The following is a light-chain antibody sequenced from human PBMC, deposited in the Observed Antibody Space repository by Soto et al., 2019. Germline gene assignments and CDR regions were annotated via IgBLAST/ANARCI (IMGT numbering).Light chain of an antibody. Sequence: QSVPTQPASVSGSPGQSITISCTGTSSDVAGYNYVSWYQQHPGKAPKLMIYEVSNRPSGVSNRVSGSKSGNTASLTISGLQGEDEADYYCRSYTSSSTYVFGTGTKVTV. CDR3: RSYTSSSTYV. J-gene: IGLJ1*01. V-gene: IGLV2-14*01. CDR1: SSDVAGYNY. CDR2: EVS.